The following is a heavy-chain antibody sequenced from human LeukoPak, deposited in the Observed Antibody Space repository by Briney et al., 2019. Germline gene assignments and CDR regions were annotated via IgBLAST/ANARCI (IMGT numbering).Heavy chain of an antibody. CDR1: GDSFSSNTAA. CDR2: TYYRSKWYD. J-gene: IGHJ4*02. Sequence: SQTLSLTCAISGDSFSSNTAAWNWIRQSPSRGLEWLGRTYYRSKWYDDYAVFVKSRIIINPDTSKNQFYLQLNSVTPEDTAVYYCARNNPNSSGWYSFDSWGQGTLVTVSS. D-gene: IGHD6-19*01. V-gene: IGHV6-1*01. CDR3: ARNNPNSSGWYSFDS.